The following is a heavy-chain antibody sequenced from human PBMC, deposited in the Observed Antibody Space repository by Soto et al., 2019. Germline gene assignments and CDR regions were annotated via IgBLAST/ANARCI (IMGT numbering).Heavy chain of an antibody. CDR2: IYWDDDK. D-gene: IGHD6-13*01. V-gene: IGHV2-5*02. J-gene: IGHJ3*02. CDR3: AHAGIGTAATNAFDI. Sequence: QITLKESGPTLVKPTQTLTLTCTFSGFSLSTTGVGVGCIRQPPEKALEWLALIYWDDDKRYSPSLKSRLINHQHTSKNQVVLTMTNMDPVDTATYYCAHAGIGTAATNAFDIWGQGTMVTLSS. CDR1: GFSLSTTGVG.